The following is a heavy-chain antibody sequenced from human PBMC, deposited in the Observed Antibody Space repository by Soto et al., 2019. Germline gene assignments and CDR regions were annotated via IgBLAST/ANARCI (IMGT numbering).Heavy chain of an antibody. CDR2: INPSGGGT. CDR1: GFMYSNNY. V-gene: IGHV1-46*01. Sequence: AEVSWKEPGFMYSNNYRYWVRQAPGQGLDWMATINPSGGGTTYAQKFQGRVTMTRDTSTSTVYMELSSLTSEDTAVYFCAHRGTYFDVIWGQGTLVTGFS. J-gene: IGHJ4*02. D-gene: IGHD3-9*01. CDR3: AHRGTYFDVI.